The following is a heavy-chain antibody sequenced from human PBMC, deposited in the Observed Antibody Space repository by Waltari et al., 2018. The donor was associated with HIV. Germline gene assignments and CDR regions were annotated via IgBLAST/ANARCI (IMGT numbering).Heavy chain of an antibody. D-gene: IGHD3-10*01. V-gene: IGHV2-70*15. Sequence: QVTLRESGPAVVKPTQTLTLTCSFSGFSFTTTGICVDWIRQAPGKALEWLARVDWDDDKYYKTSLKTRLSISKDSSKNQVVLTMTDMHPVDTGTYYCARSGPGSFDFDSRGQGALVTVSS. CDR1: GFSFTTTGIC. CDR3: ARSGPGSFDFDS. J-gene: IGHJ4*02. CDR2: VDWDDDK.